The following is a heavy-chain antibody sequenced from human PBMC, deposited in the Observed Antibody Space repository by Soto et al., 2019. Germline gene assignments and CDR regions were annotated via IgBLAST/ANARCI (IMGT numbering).Heavy chain of an antibody. J-gene: IGHJ4*02. CDR2: INPNSGGT. Sequence: ASVKVSCKASGYTFTGYYMHWVRQAPGQGLEWMGWINPNSGGTNYAQKFQGWVTMTRGTSISTAYMELSRLRSDDTAVYYCARLLPYDSSGYVGFDYWGQGTLVTVSS. V-gene: IGHV1-2*04. D-gene: IGHD3-22*01. CDR1: GYTFTGYY. CDR3: ARLLPYDSSGYVGFDY.